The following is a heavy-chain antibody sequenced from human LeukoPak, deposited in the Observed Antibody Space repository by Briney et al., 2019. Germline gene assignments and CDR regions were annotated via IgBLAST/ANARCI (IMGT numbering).Heavy chain of an antibody. D-gene: IGHD2-2*01. V-gene: IGHV3-23*01. CDR2: ISGSGGST. Sequence: PGGSLRLSCAASGFTFSSYAMSWVRQAPGKGLEWVSAISGSGGSTYYADYVKGRFAISRDNSKNTLYLQMNSLRAEDTAVYYCAKERSKVVVPAANNWFDPWGQGTLVTVSS. CDR1: GFTFSSYA. J-gene: IGHJ5*02. CDR3: AKERSKVVVPAANNWFDP.